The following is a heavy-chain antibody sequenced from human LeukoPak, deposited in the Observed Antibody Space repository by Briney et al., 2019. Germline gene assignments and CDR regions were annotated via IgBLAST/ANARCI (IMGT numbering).Heavy chain of an antibody. CDR1: GYTFAIYG. J-gene: IGHJ5*02. V-gene: IGHV1-18*01. CDR3: ARDYCTRGGDCYKEDLFDP. D-gene: IGHD2-21*02. Sequence: ASVKVSCKASGYTFAIYGISWVRQAPGQGLEWMAWISPYDGDTNYAQNFEGRVTMTTETSTSAAYMELRSLRSDDTAIYYCARDYCTRGGDCYKEDLFDPWGQGTLVTVSS. CDR2: ISPYDGDT.